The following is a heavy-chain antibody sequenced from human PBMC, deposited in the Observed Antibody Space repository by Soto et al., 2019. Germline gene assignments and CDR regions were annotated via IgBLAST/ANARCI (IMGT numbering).Heavy chain of an antibody. CDR2: IKQDGSEK. Sequence: LRLSFAASGFTFSSYWMSWVRQARGKGLEWVANIKQDGSEKYYVDSVKGRFTISRDNAKNSLYLQMNSLRAEDTAVYYCARIGGYSYGPGAFDIWGQGTMVTVSS. D-gene: IGHD5-18*01. CDR3: ARIGGYSYGPGAFDI. J-gene: IGHJ3*02. CDR1: GFTFSSYW. V-gene: IGHV3-7*01.